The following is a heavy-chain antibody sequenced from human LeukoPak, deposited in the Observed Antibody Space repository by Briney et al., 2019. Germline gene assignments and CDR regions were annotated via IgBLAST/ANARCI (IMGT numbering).Heavy chain of an antibody. CDR1: GGSISSGTYY. CDR3: ARAYYYGSGSYGLDY. Sequence: SQTLSLTCTVSGGSISSGTYYWSWIPQPAGKGLEWIGRIYTSGTTNHKPSLKSRVTISLDTSKNQFSLKLTSVTAADTAVYYCARAYYYGSGSYGLDYWGQGTLVTVSS. J-gene: IGHJ4*02. CDR2: IYTSGTT. V-gene: IGHV4-61*02. D-gene: IGHD3-10*01.